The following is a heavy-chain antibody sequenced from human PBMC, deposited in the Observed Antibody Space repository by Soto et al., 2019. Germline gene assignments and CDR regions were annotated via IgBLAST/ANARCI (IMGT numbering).Heavy chain of an antibody. V-gene: IGHV1-69*13. J-gene: IGHJ6*02. D-gene: IGHD5-18*01. Sequence: ASVKVSCKASGGTFSSYAISWVRQAPGQGLEWMGGIIPIFGTANYAQKFQGRVTITADESTSTAYMELSSLRSEDTAVYYCARDTRGYSYRYGDYYYGMDVWGQGTTVTVSS. CDR3: ARDTRGYSYRYGDYYYGMDV. CDR2: IIPIFGTA. CDR1: GGTFSSYA.